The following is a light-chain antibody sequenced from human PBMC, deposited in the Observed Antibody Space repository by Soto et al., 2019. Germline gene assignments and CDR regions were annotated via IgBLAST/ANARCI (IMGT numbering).Light chain of an antibody. CDR3: QQYGSSPPIT. V-gene: IGKV3-20*01. CDR1: QSAGNF. Sequence: EILMTQSPATLSVSPGETASLSCRASQSAGNFLAWYQQKPGQAPRLLIYYISTRATGIPARFSGSGSGTDFTLTISRLEPEDFAVYYCQQYGSSPPITFGQGTRLEIK. CDR2: YIS. J-gene: IGKJ5*01.